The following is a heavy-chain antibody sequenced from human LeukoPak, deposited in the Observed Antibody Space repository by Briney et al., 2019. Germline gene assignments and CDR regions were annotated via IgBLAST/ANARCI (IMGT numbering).Heavy chain of an antibody. J-gene: IGHJ4*02. CDR2: IYYSGST. CDR1: GGSISSYY. CDR3: ARDLGYCSGYYYQSYYFDY. V-gene: IGHV4-59*01. D-gene: IGHD3-22*01. Sequence: PSETLSLTCTVSGGSISSYYWSWIRQPPGKGLEWIGYIYYSGSTNYNPSLKSRVTISVDTSKNQFSLKLSSVTAADTAVYYCARDLGYCSGYYYQSYYFDYWGQGTLVTVSS.